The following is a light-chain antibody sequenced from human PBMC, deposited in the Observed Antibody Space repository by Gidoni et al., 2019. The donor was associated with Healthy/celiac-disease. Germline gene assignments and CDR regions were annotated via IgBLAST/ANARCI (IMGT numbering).Light chain of an antibody. Sequence: DIQMTQSPSSLSASVGDRVTITCQASQDMSNYLNWYQQKPGKAPKLLIYDASNLETGVPSRFSGSGSGTDFTFTISSLQPEDIATYYCQQYDNLLFTFGPGTNVEIK. J-gene: IGKJ3*01. CDR1: QDMSNY. CDR3: QQYDNLLFT. V-gene: IGKV1-33*01. CDR2: DAS.